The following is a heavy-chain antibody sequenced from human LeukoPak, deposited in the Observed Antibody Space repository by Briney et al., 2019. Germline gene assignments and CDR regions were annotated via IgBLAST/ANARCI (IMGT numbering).Heavy chain of an antibody. D-gene: IGHD2-2*01. Sequence: SETLSLTCAVYGGSFSGYYWSWIRQPPGKGLEWIGEINHSGSTNYNPSLKSRVTISVATSKNQFSLKLTSVTAADPAVYYCARGRRGESPRRNIVVVPAANWFDPWGQGTLVTVSS. J-gene: IGHJ5*02. V-gene: IGHV4-34*01. CDR3: ARGRRGESPRRNIVVVPAANWFDP. CDR1: GGSFSGYY. CDR2: INHSGST.